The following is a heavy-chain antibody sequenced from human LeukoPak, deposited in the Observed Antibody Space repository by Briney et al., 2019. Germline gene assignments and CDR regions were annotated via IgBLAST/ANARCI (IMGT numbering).Heavy chain of an antibody. CDR2: IYYSGST. CDR1: GGSISSSSYY. Sequence: SETLSLTCTVSGGSISSSSYYWGWIRQPPGKGLEWIGSIYYSGSTYYNPSLKSRVTISVDTSKNQFSLKLSSVTAADTAVYYCARESMIVVRSDPWGQGTLVTVSS. D-gene: IGHD3-22*01. CDR3: ARESMIVVRSDP. V-gene: IGHV4-39*07. J-gene: IGHJ5*02.